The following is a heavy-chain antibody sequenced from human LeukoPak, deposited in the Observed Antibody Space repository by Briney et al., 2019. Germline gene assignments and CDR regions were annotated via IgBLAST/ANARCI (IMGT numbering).Heavy chain of an antibody. J-gene: IGHJ4*02. Sequence: SETLSLTCTVSGGSIRSTSYYWGWIRQPPGKGLEWIGSIYYSGSTYYNPSLKSRVTISVDTSKNQFSLKLSSVTAADTAVYYCARHRWGYFDSTRVQYYFDYWGQGTLVTVSS. CDR1: GGSIRSTSYY. CDR3: ARHRWGYFDSTRVQYYFDY. V-gene: IGHV4-39*01. D-gene: IGHD3-9*01. CDR2: IYYSGST.